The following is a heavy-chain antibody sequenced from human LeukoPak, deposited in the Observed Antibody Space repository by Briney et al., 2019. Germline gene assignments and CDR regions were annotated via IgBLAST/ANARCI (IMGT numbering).Heavy chain of an antibody. Sequence: GGSLRLSCAASGFTFSSYAMSWVRQAPGKGLEWVSAISGSGGSTYYADSVKGRFTISRDNSKNTLYLQMNSLRAEDTAVYYCATQSIPIFGVDQTFDYWGQGTLVTVSS. CDR2: ISGSGGST. D-gene: IGHD3-3*01. CDR3: ATQSIPIFGVDQTFDY. V-gene: IGHV3-23*01. J-gene: IGHJ4*02. CDR1: GFTFSSYA.